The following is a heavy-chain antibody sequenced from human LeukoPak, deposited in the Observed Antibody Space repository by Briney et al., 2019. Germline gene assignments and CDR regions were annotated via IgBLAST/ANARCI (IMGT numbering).Heavy chain of an antibody. V-gene: IGHV3-23*01. J-gene: IGHJ1*01. CDR2: ISGSGGST. CDR1: GFTFSSYA. CDR3: AKASVGSDDFWSGYAAEYFQH. Sequence: GGSLRLSCAPSGFTFSSYAMSWVRQAPGKGLEWVSAISGSGGSTYYADSVKGRFTISRDNSKNTLYLQMNSLRAEDTAVYYCAKASVGSDDFWSGYAAEYFQHWGQGTLVTVSS. D-gene: IGHD3-3*01.